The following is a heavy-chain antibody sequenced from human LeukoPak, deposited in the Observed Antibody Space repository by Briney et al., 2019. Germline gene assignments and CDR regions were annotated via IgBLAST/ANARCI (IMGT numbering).Heavy chain of an antibody. CDR1: GFTFSSYA. CDR2: ISDSGGST. D-gene: IGHD3-16*01. Sequence: GGSLRLSCVASGFTFSSYAMSWVRQAPGKGLEWVSAISDSGGSTFYADSVKGRFTISRDNSKNTLNLQMNSLRAEDTAVYYWAGGGEHEYSWGQGTLVTVSS. V-gene: IGHV3-23*01. J-gene: IGHJ4*02. CDR3: AGGGEHEYS.